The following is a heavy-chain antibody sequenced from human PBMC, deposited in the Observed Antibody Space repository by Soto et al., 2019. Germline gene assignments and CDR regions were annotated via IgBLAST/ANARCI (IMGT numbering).Heavy chain of an antibody. CDR1: GFTFSTYG. CDR2: YGASGGSR. V-gene: IGHV3-23*01. CDR3: VKFSGRAYHYCYMEV. J-gene: IGHJ6*03. Sequence: DVQLLESGGGLVQWGGSLRLSCVTSGFTFSTYGMTWVRQAPGKGLEWVSYGASGGSRYYAYSVKGLFTISRDNSKNSLSLEMNSLRAEYTATYYCVKFSGRAYHYCYMEVWGKGTKVTVSS. D-gene: IGHD6-19*01.